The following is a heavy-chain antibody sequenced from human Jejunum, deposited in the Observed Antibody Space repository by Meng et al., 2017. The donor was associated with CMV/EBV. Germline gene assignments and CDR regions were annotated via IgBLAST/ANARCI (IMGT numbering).Heavy chain of an antibody. J-gene: IGHJ5*02. Sequence: GFPFPSYSIPWVRQAPGKGLEWLSYISGSSTYIYHADSVKGRFTISRDNAKNSVYLQMNGLRAEDAAVYYCARAIDYGDPNWFDTWGQGTLVTVSS. D-gene: IGHD4-17*01. CDR1: GFPFPSYS. CDR3: ARAIDYGDPNWFDT. V-gene: IGHV3-21*01. CDR2: ISGSSTYI.